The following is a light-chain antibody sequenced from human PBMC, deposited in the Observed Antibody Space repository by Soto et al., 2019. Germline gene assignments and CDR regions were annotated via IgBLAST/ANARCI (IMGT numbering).Light chain of an antibody. CDR2: AAS. J-gene: IGKJ2*01. CDR3: QQSYSTPPT. Sequence: DIHMTQSPSSLSASVGDRVTITCRASQSISSYVNWYQQKSGQAPKLLIYAASSLRSGVPSRFSGTGSGTDFTLTITSLQPEDFASYHGQQSYSTPPTFGQGTKLEIK. CDR1: QSISSY. V-gene: IGKV1-39*01.